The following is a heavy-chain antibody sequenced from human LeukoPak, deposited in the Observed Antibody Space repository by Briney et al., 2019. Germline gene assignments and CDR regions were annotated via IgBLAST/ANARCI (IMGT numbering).Heavy chain of an antibody. Sequence: PSETLSLTCTVSGGSISSSSHYWGWVRQPPGMGLEWIGSIYYSGSAYYNPSLKSRVTISVDTSKNQFSVKLSAVTAADTAVYFCARLFGYSYGSFDSWGQGTLVTVSS. CDR1: GGSISSSSHY. J-gene: IGHJ4*02. CDR3: ARLFGYSYGSFDS. CDR2: IYYSGSA. D-gene: IGHD5-18*01. V-gene: IGHV4-39*01.